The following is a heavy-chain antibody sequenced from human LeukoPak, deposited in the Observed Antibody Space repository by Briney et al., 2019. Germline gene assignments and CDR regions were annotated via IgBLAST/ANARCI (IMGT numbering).Heavy chain of an antibody. CDR2: ISAYNGNT. J-gene: IGHJ4*02. CDR1: GGTFNSYA. D-gene: IGHD5-24*01. V-gene: IGHV1-18*01. CDR3: ARVAQDGYNFGYFDY. Sequence: GASVKVSCKTSGGTFNSYAISWVRQAPGQGLEWMGWISAYNGNTNYAQKLQGRVTMTTDTSTSTAYMELRSLRSDDTAVYYCARVAQDGYNFGYFDYWGQGTLVTVSS.